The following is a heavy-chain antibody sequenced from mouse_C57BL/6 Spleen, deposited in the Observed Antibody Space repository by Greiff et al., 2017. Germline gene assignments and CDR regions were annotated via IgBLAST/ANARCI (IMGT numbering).Heavy chain of an antibody. J-gene: IGHJ2*01. CDR1: GYAFTNYL. CDR3: ARADCYDCYFDY. V-gene: IGHV1-54*01. CDR2: INPGSGGT. Sequence: QVQLQQSGAELVRPGPSVKVSCKASGYAFTNYLIAWVKQRPGKGLEWIGVINPGSGGTNYNEKFKGKATLTADKSSSTAYMQLSSLTCENSAVYFCARADCYDCYFDYWGQGTTLTVSS. D-gene: IGHD2-12*01.